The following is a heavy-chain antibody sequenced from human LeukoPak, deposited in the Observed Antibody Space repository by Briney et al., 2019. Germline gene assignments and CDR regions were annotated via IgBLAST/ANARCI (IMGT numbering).Heavy chain of an antibody. CDR1: GFTFDDYG. CDR3: AKLDYYDSH. D-gene: IGHD3-22*01. J-gene: IGHJ4*02. CDR2: ITGSGAST. V-gene: IGHV3-23*01. Sequence: GGSLRLSCAASGFTFDDYGMSWVRQAPGKGLEWVSSITGSGASTYYADSVKGRFTISRDNSKNTLYLQMNSLRAEDTAVYYCAKLDYYDSHWGQGTLVTVSS.